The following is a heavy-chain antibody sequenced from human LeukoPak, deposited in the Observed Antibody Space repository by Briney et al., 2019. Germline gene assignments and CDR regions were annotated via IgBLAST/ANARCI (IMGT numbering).Heavy chain of an antibody. CDR2: ISSSSSTI. CDR3: ASTRSSTYYDFWSGYYAFDY. Sequence: GGSLRLSCAASGFTFSSHSMNWVRQAPGKGLEWVSYISSSSSTIYYADSVKGRFTISRDNAKNSLYLQMNSLRDEDTAVYYCASTRSSTYYDFWSGYYAFDYWGQGTLVTVSS. D-gene: IGHD3-3*01. J-gene: IGHJ4*02. CDR1: GFTFSSHS. V-gene: IGHV3-48*02.